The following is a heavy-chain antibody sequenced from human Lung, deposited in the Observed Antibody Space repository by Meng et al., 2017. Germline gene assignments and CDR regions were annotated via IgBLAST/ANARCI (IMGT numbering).Heavy chain of an antibody. CDR1: GFTFPDHW. CDR3: TNDRLNH. CDR2: INRDGTKP. V-gene: IGHV3-74*01. D-gene: IGHD1-1*01. J-gene: IGHJ1*01. Sequence: QCVCSGVVLVPPRESLRLSCSTSGFTFPDHWMHWVRQGHGKGPVWVSRINRDGTKPTYADSVKGRFTISRDNAKNTLYLQMNNLRAADTAFYYCTNDRLNHWGQGALVTVSS.